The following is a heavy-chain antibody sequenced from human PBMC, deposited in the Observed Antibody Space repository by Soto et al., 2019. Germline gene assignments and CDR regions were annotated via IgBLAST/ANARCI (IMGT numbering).Heavy chain of an antibody. V-gene: IGHV3-30*18. CDR2: ISYDGSNK. CDR3: AKVGFDY. Sequence: GESLRLSCAASGFTFSSYGMHWVRQAPGKGLEWVAVISYDGSNKYYADSVKVRFTISRDNSKNTLYLQMNSLRAEDTAVYYSAKVGFDYWGQGTLVTVSS. D-gene: IGHD3-10*01. J-gene: IGHJ4*02. CDR1: GFTFSSYG.